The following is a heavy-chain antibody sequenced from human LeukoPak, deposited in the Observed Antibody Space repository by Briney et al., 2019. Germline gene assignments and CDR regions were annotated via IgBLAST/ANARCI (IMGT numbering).Heavy chain of an antibody. CDR1: GGTFSSYA. D-gene: IGHD6-13*01. V-gene: IGHV1-18*01. Sequence: GASVKVSCKASGGTFSSYAISWVRQAPGQGLEWMGWISAYNGNTNYAQKLQGRVTMTTDTSTSTAYMELRSLRSDDTAVYYCARGLAAAGTDGAFDIWGQGTMVTVSS. CDR3: ARGLAAAGTDGAFDI. CDR2: ISAYNGNT. J-gene: IGHJ3*02.